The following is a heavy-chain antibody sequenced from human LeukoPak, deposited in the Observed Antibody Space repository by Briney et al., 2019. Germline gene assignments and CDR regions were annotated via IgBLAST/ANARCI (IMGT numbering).Heavy chain of an antibody. CDR3: AKCRSLSPASATNY. Sequence: GGSLRLSCAASGFTFSSFAMSWVRQAPGKGLEWVSAISHDGGTPYYADSVKGRFTISRDHSRNTLYLQMNSLRAEDMAVYYCAKCRSLSPASATNYWGQGTLVTVSS. CDR2: ISHDGGTP. J-gene: IGHJ4*02. CDR1: GFTFSSFA. D-gene: IGHD2-15*01. V-gene: IGHV3-23*01.